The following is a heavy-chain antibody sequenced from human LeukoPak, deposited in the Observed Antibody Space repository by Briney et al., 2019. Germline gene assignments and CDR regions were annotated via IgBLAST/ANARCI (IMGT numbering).Heavy chain of an antibody. Sequence: ASVKVSCKASGYTFTSYGISWVLQAPGQGLEWMGWISAYNGNTNYAQKLQGRVTMTTDTSTSTAYMELRSLRSDDTAVYYCARYCSSTSCYYYFDYWGQGTLVTVSS. CDR2: ISAYNGNT. CDR1: GYTFTSYG. CDR3: ARYCSSTSCYYYFDY. J-gene: IGHJ4*02. V-gene: IGHV1-18*01. D-gene: IGHD2-2*01.